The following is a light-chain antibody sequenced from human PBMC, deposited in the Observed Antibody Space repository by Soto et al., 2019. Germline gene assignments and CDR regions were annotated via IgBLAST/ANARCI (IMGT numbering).Light chain of an antibody. V-gene: IGLV1-44*01. CDR3: AARDDSLNAVI. CDR2: RNN. CDR1: SSNIGSHS. Sequence: QSVLTQPPSASGTPGQSVTISCSGSSSNIGSHSVDWYQQLLGTAPKLLIFRNNQRPSGVPDRFSGSKSGTSASLAISGLRSEDEADYYCAARDDSLNAVIFGGGTKLTVL. J-gene: IGLJ2*01.